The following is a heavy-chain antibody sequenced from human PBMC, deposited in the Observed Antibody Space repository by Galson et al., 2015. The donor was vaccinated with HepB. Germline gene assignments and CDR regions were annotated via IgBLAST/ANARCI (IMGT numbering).Heavy chain of an antibody. CDR3: ARDEGQGARVY. CDR1: GFTFSTSS. Sequence: SLRLSCATSGFTFSTSSINWVRQAPGKRLEWISHIRSGGSPVYYADSVKGRFTMSRDDAKDSVFLQMNSLRDEDTAVYYCARDEGQGARVYWGQGTLVTVSS. V-gene: IGHV3-48*02. D-gene: IGHD4/OR15-4a*01. J-gene: IGHJ4*02. CDR2: IRSGGSPV.